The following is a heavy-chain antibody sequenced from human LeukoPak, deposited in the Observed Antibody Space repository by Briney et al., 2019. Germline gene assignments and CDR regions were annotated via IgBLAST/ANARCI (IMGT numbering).Heavy chain of an antibody. CDR3: ARPYYGSSWYANY. D-gene: IGHD6-13*01. V-gene: IGHV3-48*01. J-gene: IGHJ4*02. CDR1: GFTFSSYS. CDR2: ISSSSSTI. Sequence: PGGSLRLSCAASGFTFSSYSMNWVRQAPGKGLEWVSYISSSSSTISYADSVKGRFTISRDNAKNSLYLQMNSLRAEDTAVYYCARPYYGSSWYANYWGQGTLVTVSS.